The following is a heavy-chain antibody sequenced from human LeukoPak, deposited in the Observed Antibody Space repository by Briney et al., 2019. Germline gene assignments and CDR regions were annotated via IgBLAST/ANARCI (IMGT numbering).Heavy chain of an antibody. CDR2: INENGSEK. CDR1: GFTFSSYW. Sequence: GGSLRLSCAASGFTFSSYWMSWVRQTPGKGLEWLANINENGSEKYYVDSVKGRFTISRDNSKNSLYLQMNSLRVEDTAVYYCAVSLWGRERLWFGGLSGSDWGQGTLVTVSS. V-gene: IGHV3-7*01. D-gene: IGHD3-10*01. J-gene: IGHJ4*02. CDR3: AVSLWGRERLWFGGLSGSD.